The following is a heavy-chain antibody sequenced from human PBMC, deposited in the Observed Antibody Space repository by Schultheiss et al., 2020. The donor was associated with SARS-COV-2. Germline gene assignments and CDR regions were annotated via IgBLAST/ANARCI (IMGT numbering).Heavy chain of an antibody. Sequence: SETLSLTCTVSGGSISSYYWSWIRQPPGKGLECIGYIYYSGITNYNPSLKSRVTISVDTSKNQFSLKVRSVTAADTAVYYCARVVGGPTFEAFFGMDVWGQGTAVTVSS. CDR2: IYYSGIT. D-gene: IGHD1-26*01. V-gene: IGHV4-59*01. CDR1: GGSISSYY. CDR3: ARVVGGPTFEAFFGMDV. J-gene: IGHJ6*02.